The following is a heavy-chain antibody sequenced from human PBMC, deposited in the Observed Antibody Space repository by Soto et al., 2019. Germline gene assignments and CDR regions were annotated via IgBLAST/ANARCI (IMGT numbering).Heavy chain of an antibody. V-gene: IGHV3-33*01. CDR2: VWSDGTNK. J-gene: IGHJ6*02. D-gene: IGHD6-6*01. CDR3: ARETIAARPLYYNCYGMDV. CDR1: GFTFSTYG. Sequence: GGSLRLSCAATGFTFSTYGIHWVRQAPGKGLEWVTLVWSDGTNKYYADSVKGRFTISRDNSKSTVYLYMNSLRVEDTAIYYCARETIAARPLYYNCYGMDVWGQGTTVTVSS.